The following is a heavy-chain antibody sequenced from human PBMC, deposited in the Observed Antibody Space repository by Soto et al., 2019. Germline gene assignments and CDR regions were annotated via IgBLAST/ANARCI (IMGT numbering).Heavy chain of an antibody. V-gene: IGHV3-9*01. CDR3: AKDRAVVVPVSTSYFHYYGLDV. D-gene: IGHD2-2*01. Sequence: GGSLRLSCAASGFTLDDYTMHWVRQAPGKGLEWVAGVGWNGGDIVYADSVKGRFTVSRDNTKNSLYLEMNSLRTEDTAIYYCAKDRAVVVPVSTSYFHYYGLDVWGQGTTVTVSS. CDR2: VGWNGGDI. J-gene: IGHJ6*02. CDR1: GFTLDDYT.